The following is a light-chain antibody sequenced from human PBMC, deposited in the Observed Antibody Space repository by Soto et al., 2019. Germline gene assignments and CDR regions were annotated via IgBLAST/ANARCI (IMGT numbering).Light chain of an antibody. CDR2: DVS. CDR1: QTVSSW. Sequence: DIQMTQSPSTLSASVGDRVTITCRASQTVSSWLAWYQQKPGKAPKLLIYDVSSLESGVPSRFSGSGSGTEFTFTFSSLQPDDFATYYCQQYYSYSRTFGQGTKV. V-gene: IGKV1-5*01. CDR3: QQYYSYSRT. J-gene: IGKJ1*01.